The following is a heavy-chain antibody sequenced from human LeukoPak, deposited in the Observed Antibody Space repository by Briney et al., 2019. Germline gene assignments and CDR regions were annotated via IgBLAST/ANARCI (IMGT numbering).Heavy chain of an antibody. Sequence: SETLPLTCAVAGGSISSYYWSWIRQPPGKGLEWIGYICFSGWTNYSPSLQSRVTISVDTSKNQFSLRLNSMTTADTAVYFCARHEGDGDHFDYWGQGTLVAVSS. V-gene: IGHV4-59*08. CDR1: GGSISSYY. CDR2: ICFSGWT. D-gene: IGHD2-21*02. CDR3: ARHEGDGDHFDY. J-gene: IGHJ4*02.